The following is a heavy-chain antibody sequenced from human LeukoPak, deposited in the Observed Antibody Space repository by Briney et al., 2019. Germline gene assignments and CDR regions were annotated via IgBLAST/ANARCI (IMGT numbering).Heavy chain of an antibody. CDR1: GGSISSGSYY. J-gene: IGHJ4*02. CDR2: IYTSGST. Sequence: SETLSLTCTVSGGSISSGSYYWSWIRQPAGKGLEWIGRIYTSGSTNYNPSLKSRVTISVDTSKNQFSLKLSSVTAADTAVYYCAGNWNYDYFDYWGQGTLVTVSS. D-gene: IGHD1-7*01. CDR3: AGNWNYDYFDY. V-gene: IGHV4-61*02.